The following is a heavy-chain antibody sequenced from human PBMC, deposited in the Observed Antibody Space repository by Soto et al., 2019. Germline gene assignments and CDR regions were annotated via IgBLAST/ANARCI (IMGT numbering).Heavy chain of an antibody. CDR3: ARVNDYGDGPYGWFDI. V-gene: IGHV1-2*02. D-gene: IGHD4-17*01. Sequence: ASVKVSCKASGYTFTGYYMHWVRQAPGQGLEWMGWINPNSGGTNYAQKFQGRVTMTRDTSISTAYMELSRLRSDDTAVYYCARVNDYGDGPYGWFDIWGQGTMVIVSS. CDR2: INPNSGGT. CDR1: GYTFTGYY. J-gene: IGHJ3*02.